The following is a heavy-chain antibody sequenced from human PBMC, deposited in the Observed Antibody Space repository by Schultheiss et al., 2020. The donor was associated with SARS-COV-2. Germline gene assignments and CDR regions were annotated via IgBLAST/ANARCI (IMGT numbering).Heavy chain of an antibody. V-gene: IGHV3-23*01. CDR2: ISPSGDNA. Sequence: GESLKISCAASGFTFSSYAMSWVRQAPGKGLEWVSCISPSGDNAYYADSVKGRFTISRDNAKNSLYLQMNSLRAEDTAVYYCARATRTFWSGYHYYYYGMDVWGQGSTVTVAS. CDR3: ARATRTFWSGYHYYYYGMDV. J-gene: IGHJ6*02. CDR1: GFTFSSYA. D-gene: IGHD3-3*01.